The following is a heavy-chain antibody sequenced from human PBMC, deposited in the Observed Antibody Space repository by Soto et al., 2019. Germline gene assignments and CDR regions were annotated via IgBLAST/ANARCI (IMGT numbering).Heavy chain of an antibody. Sequence: GASVKVSCKASGYTFTSYYMHWVRQAPGQGLEWMGIINPSGGSTSYAQKFQGRVTMTRDTSTSTVYMELSSLRSEDTAVYYCARGSPVLRFLEWLLSTCDYWGQGSLVTVSS. V-gene: IGHV1-46*03. CDR2: INPSGGST. J-gene: IGHJ4*02. D-gene: IGHD3-3*01. CDR1: GYTFTSYY. CDR3: ARGSPVLRFLEWLLSTCDY.